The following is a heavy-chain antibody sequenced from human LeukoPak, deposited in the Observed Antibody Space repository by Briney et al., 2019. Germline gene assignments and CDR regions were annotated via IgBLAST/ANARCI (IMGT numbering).Heavy chain of an antibody. D-gene: IGHD6-13*01. CDR1: GGSISSSSYY. V-gene: IGHV4-39*01. Sequence: SETLSLTCTVSGGSISSSSYYWGWVRQPPGTGLEWVGSIYYSGSTYYNPSLKSRVTISVDTSKNQFSLKLSSVTAADTAVYYCARQSAGDFDYWGQGTLGTVS. J-gene: IGHJ4*02. CDR3: ARQSAGDFDY. CDR2: IYYSGST.